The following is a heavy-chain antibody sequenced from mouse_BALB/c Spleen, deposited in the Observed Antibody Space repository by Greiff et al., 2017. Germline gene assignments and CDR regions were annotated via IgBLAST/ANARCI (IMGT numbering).Heavy chain of an antibody. V-gene: IGHV5-6-4*01. CDR1: GFTFSSYT. J-gene: IGHJ4*01. Sequence: EVKLMESGGGLVKPGGSLKLSCAASGFTFSSYTMSWVRQTPDKRLEWVATISSGGSYTYYPDSVKGRFTISRDNAKNTLYLQMSSLKSEDTAMYYCKRGGKKNRDGCKDYWGQGTAVTVSA. CDR2: ISSGGSYT. CDR3: KRGGKKNRDGCKDY. D-gene: IGHD1-1*01.